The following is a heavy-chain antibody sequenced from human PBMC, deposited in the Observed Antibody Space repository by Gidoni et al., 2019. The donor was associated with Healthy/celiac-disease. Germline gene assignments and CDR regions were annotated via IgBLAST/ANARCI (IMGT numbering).Heavy chain of an antibody. CDR3: AKDPPRFSGSYFLGWGKYYFDY. D-gene: IGHD1-26*01. J-gene: IGHJ4*02. Sequence: EVQLLESGGGLVQPGGSLRLSCAASGFTFSSYAMSWVRQAPGKGLEWVSAISGSGGSTYYADSVKGRFTISRDNSKNTLYLQMNSLRAEDTAVYYCAKDPPRFSGSYFLGWGKYYFDYWGQGTLVTVSS. CDR1: GFTFSSYA. CDR2: ISGSGGST. V-gene: IGHV3-23*01.